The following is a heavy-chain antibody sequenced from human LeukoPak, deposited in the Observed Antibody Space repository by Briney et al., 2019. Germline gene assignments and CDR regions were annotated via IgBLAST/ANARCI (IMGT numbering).Heavy chain of an antibody. D-gene: IGHD3-22*01. CDR3: AREVYYYDSSGYSRFGFDY. CDR1: GGSISSGSYH. Sequence: SETLSLTCTVSGGSISSGSYHWRWIRQPAGKGLEWIGRIYTSGSTNYNPSLKSRVTISVDTSKNQFSLKLSSVTAADTAVYYCAREVYYYDSSGYSRFGFDYWGQGTLVTVSS. CDR2: IYTSGST. V-gene: IGHV4-61*02. J-gene: IGHJ4*02.